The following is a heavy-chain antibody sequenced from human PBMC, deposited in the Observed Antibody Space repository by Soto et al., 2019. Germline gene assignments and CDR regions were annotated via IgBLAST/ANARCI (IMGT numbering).Heavy chain of an antibody. CDR3: ASQNLDGPAYFDS. CDR2: VSFSGTT. CDR1: GGSINTNYYY. J-gene: IGHJ4*02. D-gene: IGHD1-1*01. V-gene: IGHV4-39*01. Sequence: QLQLQESDPGLVKPSETLSLTCTVSGGSINTNYYYWGWVRQPPGKGLEWIGSVSFSGTTYYSPSLQSRVTTSIDTSRNPFSLKLTSVTAADTAVYYCASQNLDGPAYFDSWGQGTLVTVSS.